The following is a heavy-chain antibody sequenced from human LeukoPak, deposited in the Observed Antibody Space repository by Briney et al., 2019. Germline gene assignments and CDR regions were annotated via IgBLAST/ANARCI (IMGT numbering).Heavy chain of an antibody. V-gene: IGHV3-23*01. CDR2: IIGGAGGT. Sequence: GGSLRLSCAASGFSFSSHGMSWVRQAPGKGLEWVSGIIGGAGGTYYADSVKGRFTISRDNAKNTLYLQMNSLRAEDTAVYYCAKEGTYCKGALDYWGQGTLVTVSS. D-gene: IGHD2/OR15-2a*01. CDR3: AKEGTYCKGALDY. CDR1: GFSFSSHG. J-gene: IGHJ4*02.